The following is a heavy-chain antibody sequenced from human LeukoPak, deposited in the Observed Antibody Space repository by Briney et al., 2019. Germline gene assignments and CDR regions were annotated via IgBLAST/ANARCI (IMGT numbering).Heavy chain of an antibody. V-gene: IGHV1-2*02. CDR2: INPNSGGT. CDR1: GYTFTGYY. D-gene: IGHD3-22*01. CDR3: ARGGAYYYDSSGPQDV. J-gene: IGHJ6*04. Sequence: ASVKVSCKAPGYTFTGYYMHWVRQAPGQGLEWMGWINPNSGGTNYAQKFQGRVTMTRDTSISTAYMELSRLRSDDTAVYYCARGGAYYYDSSGPQDVWGKGTTVTVSS.